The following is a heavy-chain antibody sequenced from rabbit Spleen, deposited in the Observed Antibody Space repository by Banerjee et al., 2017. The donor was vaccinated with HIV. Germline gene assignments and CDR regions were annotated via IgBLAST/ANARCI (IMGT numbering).Heavy chain of an antibody. Sequence: QQQLVESGGDLVQPEGSLTLTCTASGFSFSTGYDMSWVRQVPGKGLEWIGFIYTGNGKNYYASWAKGRFTCSKTSSTTVTLQMTSLTVADTATYFCARDTGSSFSSYGMDLWGPGTLVTVS. CDR1: GFSFSTGYD. D-gene: IGHD8-1*01. CDR2: IYTGNGKN. V-gene: IGHV1S45*01. CDR3: ARDTGSSFSSYGMDL. J-gene: IGHJ6*01.